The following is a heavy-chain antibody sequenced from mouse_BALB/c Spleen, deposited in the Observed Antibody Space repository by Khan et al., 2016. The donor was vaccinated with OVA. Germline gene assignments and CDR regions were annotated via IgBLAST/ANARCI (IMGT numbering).Heavy chain of an antibody. J-gene: IGHJ3*01. V-gene: IGHV14-3*02. CDR3: GRFFSPLYGSGWFAY. D-gene: IGHD1-1*01. CDR2: IDPANGDT. CDR1: GFNIKDTY. Sequence: VQLQQSGAELVKPGASVKLSCTASGFNIKDTYVHWVQQRPEQGLEWIGRIDPANGDTKCDPTFQGKATLKADTSSNTAYLALICLTSEDTAVYYWGRFFSPLYGSGWFAYWGQGTLVTVSA.